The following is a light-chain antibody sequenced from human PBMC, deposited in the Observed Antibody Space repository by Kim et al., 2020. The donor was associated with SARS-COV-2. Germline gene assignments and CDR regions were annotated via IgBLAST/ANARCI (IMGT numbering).Light chain of an antibody. V-gene: IGLV3-19*01. CDR1: SLRRYY. CDR3: NSRDSSGYLLV. Sequence: SSELTQEPAVSVALGQTVRITCQGDSLRRYYASWYQQRPGQAPVLVIYGKNNRPSGIPDRFSGSSSGNTASLTITGAQAEDEADYYCNSRDSSGYLLVFG. J-gene: IGLJ3*02. CDR2: GKN.